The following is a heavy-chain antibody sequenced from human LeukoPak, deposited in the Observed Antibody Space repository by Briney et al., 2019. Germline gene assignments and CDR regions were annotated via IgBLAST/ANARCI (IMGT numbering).Heavy chain of an antibody. CDR3: ARGTRYSSGWTFDY. D-gene: IGHD6-19*01. Sequence: SQTLSLTCDMSGDSVSSNSAAWNWIRQSPSRGLEWLGRTYYRSKWYNDYAVSVKSRITINPDTSKNQFSLQVNSVTPEDTAVYYCARGTRYSSGWTFDYWGQGTLVTVSS. V-gene: IGHV6-1*01. CDR1: GDSVSSNSAA. CDR2: TYYRSKWYN. J-gene: IGHJ4*02.